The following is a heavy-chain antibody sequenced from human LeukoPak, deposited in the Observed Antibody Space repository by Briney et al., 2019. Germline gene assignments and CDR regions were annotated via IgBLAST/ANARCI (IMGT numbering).Heavy chain of an antibody. CDR3: ATQFIRHYYYGMDV. V-gene: IGHV1-24*01. CDR1: GYTITELS. D-gene: IGHD3-10*01. J-gene: IGHJ6*02. Sequence: ASVKVSCKVSGYTITELSMHWVRQAPGKGLEWMGGFDPEDGETIYAQKFQGRVTMTEDTSTDTAYMELSSLRSEDTAVYYCATQFIRHYYYGMDVWGQGTTVTVSS. CDR2: FDPEDGET.